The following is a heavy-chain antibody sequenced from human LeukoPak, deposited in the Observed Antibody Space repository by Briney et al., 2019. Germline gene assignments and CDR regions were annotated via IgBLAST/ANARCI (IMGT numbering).Heavy chain of an antibody. V-gene: IGHV1-46*03. CDR2: INPSGGST. Sequence: ASVKVSCKASGYTFTSYYMHWVRQAPGQGLEWMGIINPSGGSTSYAQKFQGRVTMTRDTSTSTVYMGLSSLRSEDTAVYYCARDLPALDWFDPWGQGTLVTVSS. CDR1: GYTFTSYY. CDR3: ARDLPALDWFDP. J-gene: IGHJ5*02.